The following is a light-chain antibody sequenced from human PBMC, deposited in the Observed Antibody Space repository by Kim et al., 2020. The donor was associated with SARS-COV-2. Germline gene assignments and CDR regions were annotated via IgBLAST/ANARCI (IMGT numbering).Light chain of an antibody. Sequence: LYPGERATLSCRASQSVNSRYLAWYQEKPGQAPRLVIFSASSWATGVPDRFSGSGSGTDFTLTISSLEPEDFAVYYCQQYGTLPYTFGQGTKLEI. J-gene: IGKJ2*01. CDR3: QQYGTLPYT. V-gene: IGKV3-20*01. CDR1: QSVNSRY. CDR2: SAS.